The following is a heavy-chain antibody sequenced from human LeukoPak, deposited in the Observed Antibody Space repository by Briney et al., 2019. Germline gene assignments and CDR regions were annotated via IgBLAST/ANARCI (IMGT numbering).Heavy chain of an antibody. D-gene: IGHD3-16*02. CDR2: INHSGGT. Sequence: SETLSLTCAVYSGSLSGFYWSWIRQPPGKGLEWIGEINHSGGTNYNPSLKSRVTISVDTSKNQFSLKLSSVTAADTAVYYCARVGTYDYVWGSYRYSWRFDYWGQGTLVTVSS. J-gene: IGHJ4*02. CDR1: SGSLSGFY. CDR3: ARVGTYDYVWGSYRYSWRFDY. V-gene: IGHV4-34*01.